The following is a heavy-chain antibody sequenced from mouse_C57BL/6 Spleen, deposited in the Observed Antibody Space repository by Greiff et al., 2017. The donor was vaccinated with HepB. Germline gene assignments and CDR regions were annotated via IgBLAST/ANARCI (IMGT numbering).Heavy chain of an antibody. CDR2: IDPSDSET. CDR3: ALYSNNWYFDV. D-gene: IGHD2-5*01. CDR1: GYTFTSYW. J-gene: IGHJ1*03. V-gene: IGHV1-52*01. Sequence: QVQLQQPGAELVRPGSSVKLSCKASGYTFTSYWMHWVKHRPIQGLEWIGNIDPSDSETHYNQKFKDKATLTGDKYSSSDYMQLESLTSEDSAVYYCALYSNNWYFDVWGTGTTVTVSS.